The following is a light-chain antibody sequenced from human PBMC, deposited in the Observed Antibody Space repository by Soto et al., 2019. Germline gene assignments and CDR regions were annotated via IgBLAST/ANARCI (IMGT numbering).Light chain of an antibody. CDR3: QQYGSSPFT. CDR2: GTS. J-gene: IGKJ3*01. Sequence: IVLTQSPGTLSLSKGERATLSCRASQSVTSNYLAWYQHKPGQAPRLLMYGTSRRATGIPDRFSGSGSGTDFTLTISRLEPEDFAVYYCQQYGSSPFTFGPGTKVDI. CDR1: QSVTSNY. V-gene: IGKV3-20*01.